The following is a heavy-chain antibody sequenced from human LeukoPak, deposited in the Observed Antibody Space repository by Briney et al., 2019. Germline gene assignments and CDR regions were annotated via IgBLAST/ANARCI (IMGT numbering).Heavy chain of an antibody. CDR3: ARRLTQYDCFDP. CDR2: TYYRSTWYN. D-gene: IGHD2-2*01. CDR1: GDSVLSNSVT. J-gene: IGHJ5*02. V-gene: IGHV6-1*01. Sequence: SQTHSLTCAISGDSVLSNSVTWNWIRQSPSRGLEWLGRTYYRSTWYNDYAVSVRGRITVNPDTSKNQFSPHLNSVTPEDTAVYYCARRLTQYDCFDPWGQGILVTVSS.